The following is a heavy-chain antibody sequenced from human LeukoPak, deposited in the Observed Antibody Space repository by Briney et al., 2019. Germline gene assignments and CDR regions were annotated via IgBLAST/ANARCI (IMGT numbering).Heavy chain of an antibody. CDR3: AFSSYYLQGNYYYMDV. CDR2: LNLSGDGA. CDR1: GYTFTGYY. Sequence: PVASVKVSCKASGYTFTGYYMHWVRQAPGQGLEWMGVLNLSGDGASYTQKFQGRVTMTRDMSTSTVYMELRSLRSDDTAVYYCAFSSYYLQGNYYYMDVWGKGTTVTVSS. V-gene: IGHV1-46*01. J-gene: IGHJ6*03. D-gene: IGHD1-26*01.